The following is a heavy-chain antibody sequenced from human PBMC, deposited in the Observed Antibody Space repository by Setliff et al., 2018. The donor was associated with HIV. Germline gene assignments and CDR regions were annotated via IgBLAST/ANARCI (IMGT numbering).Heavy chain of an antibody. CDR3: ARSDWELVLSSFDY. V-gene: IGHV1-18*01. J-gene: IGHJ4*02. CDR1: GYTFASYG. CDR2: ISAYDGNT. D-gene: IGHD1-26*01. Sequence: ASVKVSCKAPGYTFASYGITWVRQAPGQGLEWMGWISAYDGNTNYAQKVRERVTLTTDTATNTAFMELKNLTSADTAVYFCARSDWELVLSSFDYWGQGTQVTISS.